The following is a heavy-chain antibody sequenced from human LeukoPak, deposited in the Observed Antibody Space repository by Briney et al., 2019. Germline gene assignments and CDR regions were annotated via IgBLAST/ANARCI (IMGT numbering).Heavy chain of an antibody. CDR2: ISSSSSIST. V-gene: IGHV3-23*01. J-gene: IGHJ4*02. Sequence: GGSLRLSCAASGFTFSTYAMSWVRQAPGKGLEWVSAISSSSSISTYYADSLKGRFTISRDNSKNTLYLHMNSLRVEDTAVYYCANNRGAYWGQGTLVTVSS. CDR1: GFTFSTYA. CDR3: ANNRGAY.